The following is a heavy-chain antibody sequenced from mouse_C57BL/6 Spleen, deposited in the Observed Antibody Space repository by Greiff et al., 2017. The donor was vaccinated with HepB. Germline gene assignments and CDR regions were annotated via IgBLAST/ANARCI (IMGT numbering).Heavy chain of an antibody. Sequence: VQLQQSGAELVRPGTSVKVSCKASGYAFTNYLIEWVKQRPGQGLEWIGVINPGSGGTNYNEKFKGKATLTADKSSITAYMQLSSLTSEDSAVYFCARALSSEGFAYWGQGTLVTVSA. CDR2: INPGSGGT. V-gene: IGHV1-54*01. D-gene: IGHD1-1*01. CDR3: ARALSSEGFAY. J-gene: IGHJ3*01. CDR1: GYAFTNYL.